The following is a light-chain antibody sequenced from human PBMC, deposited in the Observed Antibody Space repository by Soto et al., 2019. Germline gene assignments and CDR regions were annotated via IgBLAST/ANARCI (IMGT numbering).Light chain of an antibody. CDR1: QTISSY. V-gene: IGKV1-39*01. Sequence: DIQMTQSPSSLSASVGDRVTITCRASQTISSYLTWYKQKSGQAPKLLIYATSTLQSGVPSRFSGSGSGTDFTLTISSLQPEDFATYYCQQSYSAPLTFGPGTRVDLK. J-gene: IGKJ3*01. CDR2: ATS. CDR3: QQSYSAPLT.